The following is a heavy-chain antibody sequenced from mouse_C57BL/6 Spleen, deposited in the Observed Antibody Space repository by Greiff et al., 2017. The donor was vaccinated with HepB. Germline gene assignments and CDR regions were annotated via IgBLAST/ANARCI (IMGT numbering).Heavy chain of an antibody. CDR3: ARGITTVRGTWFAY. CDR1: GYTFTSYW. D-gene: IGHD1-1*01. J-gene: IGHJ3*01. CDR2: IDPSDSYT. V-gene: IGHV1-69*01. Sequence: QVQLQQPGAELVMPGASVKLSCKASGYTFTSYWMHWVKQRPGQGLEWIGEIDPSDSYTNYNQKFKGKSPLTVDKSSSTAYMQLSSLTSEDSAVYYCARGITTVRGTWFAYWGQGTLVTVSA.